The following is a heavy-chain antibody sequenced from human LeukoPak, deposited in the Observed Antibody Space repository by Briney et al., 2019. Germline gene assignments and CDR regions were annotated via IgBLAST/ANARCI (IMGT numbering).Heavy chain of an antibody. CDR1: GGSISGGGYY. J-gene: IGHJ4*02. CDR3: ARAPGDYYYDSSGYTPGVGY. D-gene: IGHD3-22*01. Sequence: SETLSLTCTVSGGSISGGGYYWSWVRQHPGKCLEWMGYIDYSGSTYYNPSLKSRVTISVDTSKNQFSRKLRSATAADTAVYYCARAPGDYYYDSSGYTPGVGYWGPGTLVTVSS. CDR2: IDYSGST. V-gene: IGHV4-31*03.